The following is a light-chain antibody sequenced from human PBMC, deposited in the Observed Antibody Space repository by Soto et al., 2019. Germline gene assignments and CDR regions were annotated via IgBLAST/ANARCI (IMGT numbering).Light chain of an antibody. Sequence: QLVLTQSSSASASLGSSVKLTCTLSSGHSGYIIAWHQQQPRKAHRYLMKLEGSGSYNKGSGVPDRFSGSSSGPDRYLTISNLQFEDEADYYCETWDSNSVVFGGGTKLTVL. V-gene: IGLV4-60*02. CDR3: ETWDSNSVV. CDR1: SGHSGYI. J-gene: IGLJ2*01. CDR2: LEGSGSY.